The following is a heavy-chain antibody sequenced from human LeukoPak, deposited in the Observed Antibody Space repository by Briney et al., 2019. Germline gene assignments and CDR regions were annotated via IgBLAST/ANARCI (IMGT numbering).Heavy chain of an antibody. CDR3: ARRFGSGYYCVGYYFDY. CDR1: GGSFSGYY. Sequence: SETLSLTCAVYGGSFSGYYWSWIRQPPGKGLEWIGEINHSGSTNYNPSLKSRVTISVDTSKNQFSLKLSSVTAADTAVYYCARRFGSGYYCVGYYFDYWGQGTLVTVSS. V-gene: IGHV4-34*01. CDR2: INHSGST. J-gene: IGHJ4*02. D-gene: IGHD3-22*01.